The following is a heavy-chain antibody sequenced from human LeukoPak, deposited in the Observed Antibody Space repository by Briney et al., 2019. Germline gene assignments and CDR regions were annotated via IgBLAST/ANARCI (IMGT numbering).Heavy chain of an antibody. V-gene: IGHV1-2*02. CDR3: AAMVRGVNKLQTGPLY. CDR2: INPNSGGT. J-gene: IGHJ4*02. CDR1: GYTFTGYY. D-gene: IGHD3-10*01. Sequence: ASVKVSCKASGYTFTGYYIQWVRQAPGQGLEWMGWINPNSGGTDYAQKFQGRVTMTRDTSMSTAYMKLSSLRSEDTAVYYCAAMVRGVNKLQTGPLYWGQGTLVTVSS.